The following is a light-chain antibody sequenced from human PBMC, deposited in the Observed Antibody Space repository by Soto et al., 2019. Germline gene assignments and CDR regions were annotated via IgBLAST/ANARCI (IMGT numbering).Light chain of an antibody. Sequence: EIVLTQSPGTLSLSPGERATLSCRASQSVSSSYLAWYQQKPGQAPRHLIYGASSRATGIPDRFSGSWSVTYFTLTISRLEPEVFAVYSGHEYGSSPPGITFGQGTRLEIK. CDR2: GAS. CDR1: QSVSSSY. J-gene: IGKJ5*01. CDR3: HEYGSSPPGIT. V-gene: IGKV3-20*01.